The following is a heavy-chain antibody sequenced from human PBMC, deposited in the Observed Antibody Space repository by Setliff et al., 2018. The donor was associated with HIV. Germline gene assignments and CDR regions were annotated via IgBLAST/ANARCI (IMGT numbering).Heavy chain of an antibody. J-gene: IGHJ6*03. Sequence: KTSETLSLTCTVSGDSASSASYYWSWIRQPPGKGLEWIGYIYYSGTTKYNPSLKSRVTISVDTSKNQFSLKLSSVTAADTAVYYCASEAWTSYRSSSGYYYYNMDVWGKGTTVTVSS. CDR3: ASEAWTSYRSSSGYYYYNMDV. D-gene: IGHD6-6*01. CDR2: IYYSGTT. CDR1: GDSASSASYY. V-gene: IGHV4-61*01.